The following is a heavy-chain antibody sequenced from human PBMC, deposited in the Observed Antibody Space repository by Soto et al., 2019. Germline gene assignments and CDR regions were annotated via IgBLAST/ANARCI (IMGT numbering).Heavy chain of an antibody. CDR2: IIPILGIA. J-gene: IGHJ5*02. CDR1: GGTFSSYT. D-gene: IGHD6-13*01. CDR3: ARSLRGAAATFYWFDP. V-gene: IGHV1-69*02. Sequence: SVKVSCNASGGTFSSYTISWVRQAPGQGLEWMGRIIPILGIANYAQKFQGRVTITADKSTSTAYMALSSLRSEDPAGFYCARSLRGAAATFYWFDPWGQGTLVTVSS.